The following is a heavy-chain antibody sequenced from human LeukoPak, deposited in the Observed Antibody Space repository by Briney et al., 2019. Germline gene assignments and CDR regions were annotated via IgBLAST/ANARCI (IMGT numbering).Heavy chain of an antibody. Sequence: PGGSLRLSCAASGFTFSSYSMNWVRQAPGKGLERVSYISSSSSTIYYSDSVKGRFTISRDNAKNSLYLQMNSLRAEDTAVYYCARGVRDYVWGSYRPLDYWGQGTLVTVSS. CDR3: ARGVRDYVWGSYRPLDY. CDR2: ISSSSSTI. D-gene: IGHD3-16*01. J-gene: IGHJ4*02. V-gene: IGHV3-48*01. CDR1: GFTFSSYS.